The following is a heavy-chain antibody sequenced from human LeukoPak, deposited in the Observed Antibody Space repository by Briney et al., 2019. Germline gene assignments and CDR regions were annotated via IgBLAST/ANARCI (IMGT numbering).Heavy chain of an antibody. V-gene: IGHV3-23*01. CDR2: IGDSGSGG. CDR3: SRIKYGGNSGYHFDY. J-gene: IGHJ4*02. D-gene: IGHD4-23*01. Sequence: GGSLRLSCSASGFNFNYFAMSWVRQAPGKRLEWVSTIGDSGSGGSYADSVRGRFTISRDNSKNIVYLQMHSLRVDDSAVYYCSRIKYGGNSGYHFDYWGQGTLVTVSS. CDR1: GFNFNYFA.